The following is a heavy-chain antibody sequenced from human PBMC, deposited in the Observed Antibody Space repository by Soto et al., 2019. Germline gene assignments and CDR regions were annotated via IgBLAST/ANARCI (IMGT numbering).Heavy chain of an antibody. CDR2: INHSGST. CDR1: GGSFSGYY. Sequence: SETLSLTCAVYGGSFSGYYWSWIRQPPGKGLEWIGEINHSGSTNYNPSLKSRVTISVDTSKNQFSLKLSSVTAADTAVYYCATRTKIAAAGSGRNWFDPWGQGTLVTVS. CDR3: ATRTKIAAAGSGRNWFDP. D-gene: IGHD6-13*01. J-gene: IGHJ5*02. V-gene: IGHV4-34*01.